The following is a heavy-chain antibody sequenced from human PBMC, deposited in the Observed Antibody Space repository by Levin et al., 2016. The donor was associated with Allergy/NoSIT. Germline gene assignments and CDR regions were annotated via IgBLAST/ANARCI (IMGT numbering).Heavy chain of an antibody. CDR2: INPKSGDT. CDR3: AWGSTYSGTYSY. Sequence: WVRQAPGQGLEWMGWINPKSGDTNYAQKFQGRVTMTRETSISTAYMDLSRLRYDDTAVYYCAWGSTYSGTYSYWGQGTLVTVSS. J-gene: IGHJ4*02. V-gene: IGHV1-2*02. D-gene: IGHD1-26*01.